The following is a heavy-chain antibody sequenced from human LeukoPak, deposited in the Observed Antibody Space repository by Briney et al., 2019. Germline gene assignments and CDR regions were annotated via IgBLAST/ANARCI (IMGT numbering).Heavy chain of an antibody. CDR2: INHSGST. CDR3: AAADPGRYFDY. Sequence: SETLSLTCGVYGGSFSGYYWSWIRQPPGKGLEWIGEINHSGSTNYKPSLKSRVTVSVDTSKNQFSLKLSSVTAADTAVYYCAAADPGRYFDYWGQGTLVTISS. J-gene: IGHJ4*02. V-gene: IGHV4-34*01. D-gene: IGHD6-13*01. CDR1: GGSFSGYY.